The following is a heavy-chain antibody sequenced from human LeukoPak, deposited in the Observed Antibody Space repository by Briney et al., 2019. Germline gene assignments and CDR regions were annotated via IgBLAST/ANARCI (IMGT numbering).Heavy chain of an antibody. CDR2: IYHSGST. Sequence: SETLSLTCAVSGGSISSGGYSWSWIRQPPGKGLEWIGYIYHSGSTYYNPSLKSRVTISVDRSKNQFSLKLSSVTAADTAVYYCARERDYGDSGYFDYWGQGTLVTVSS. CDR1: GGSISSGGYS. CDR3: ARERDYGDSGYFDY. J-gene: IGHJ4*02. V-gene: IGHV4-30-2*01. D-gene: IGHD4-17*01.